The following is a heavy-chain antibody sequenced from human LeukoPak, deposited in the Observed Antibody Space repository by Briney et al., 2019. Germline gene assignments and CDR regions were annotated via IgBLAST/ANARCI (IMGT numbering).Heavy chain of an antibody. Sequence: GGSLRLSCAASGFTFSSYGMHWVRQAPGKGLEWVAVIWYDGSSKYYADSVKGRFTISRDNSKNTLYLQMNSLRAEDTAVYYCARAALYSYYFDYWGQGTLVTVSS. CDR1: GFTFSSYG. CDR2: IWYDGSSK. J-gene: IGHJ4*02. CDR3: ARAALYSYYFDY. V-gene: IGHV3-33*01. D-gene: IGHD2-15*01.